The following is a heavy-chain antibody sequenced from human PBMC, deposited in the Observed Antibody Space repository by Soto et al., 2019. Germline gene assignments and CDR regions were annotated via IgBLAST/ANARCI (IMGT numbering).Heavy chain of an antibody. CDR2: IIPIFGTA. CDR3: ARDPGRWLPSSGGMDV. Sequence: QVQLVQSGAEVKKPGSSVKVSCKASGGTFSSYAISWVRQAPGQGLEWMGGIIPIFGTANYAQKFQGRVTITADESTSPADMELSSLRSEDPAVYCCARDPGRWLPSSGGMDVWGQGTTVTVSS. V-gene: IGHV1-69*01. D-gene: IGHD3-10*01. CDR1: GGTFSSYA. J-gene: IGHJ6*01.